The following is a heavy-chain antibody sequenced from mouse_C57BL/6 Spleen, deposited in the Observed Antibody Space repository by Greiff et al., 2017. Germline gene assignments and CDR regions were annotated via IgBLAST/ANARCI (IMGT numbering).Heavy chain of an antibody. CDR2: IYPGDGAT. D-gene: IGHD4-1*01. Sequence: QVQLQQSGPELVKPGASVKISCKASGYAFSSSWMTWVKQRPGKGLEWIGRIYPGDGATNYNGKFKGKATLTADKAASTAYMQLSSLTSEDSSVYFCARGELGRGDYWGKGTTLTVSS. CDR3: ARGELGRGDY. J-gene: IGHJ2*01. V-gene: IGHV1-82*01. CDR1: GYAFSSSW.